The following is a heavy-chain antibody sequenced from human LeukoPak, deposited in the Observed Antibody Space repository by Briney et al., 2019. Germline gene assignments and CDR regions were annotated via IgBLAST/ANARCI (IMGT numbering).Heavy chain of an antibody. CDR1: GGSISSYY. V-gene: IGHV4-59*08. J-gene: IGHJ4*02. CDR2: IYYSGST. CDR3: ARHRYSSSSPIDY. D-gene: IGHD6-13*01. Sequence: PSETLSLTCTVSGGSISSYYWSWIRQPPGKGLKWIGYIYYSGSTNYNPSLKSRVTISVDTSKNQFSLKLSSVTAADTAVYYCARHRYSSSSPIDYWGQGTLVTVSS.